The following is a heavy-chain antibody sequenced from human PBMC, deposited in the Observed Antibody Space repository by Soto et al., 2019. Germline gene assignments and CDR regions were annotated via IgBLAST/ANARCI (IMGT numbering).Heavy chain of an antibody. CDR2: IWYDGSNK. Sequence: QPGGSLRLSCAASGFAFSSYGMHWVRQAPGKGLEWVAVIWYDGSNKYYADSVKGRFTISRDNSKNTLYLQMNSLRAEDTAVYYCAGPGYSSQDYWGQGALVTVSS. CDR1: GFAFSSYG. D-gene: IGHD5-18*01. J-gene: IGHJ4*02. CDR3: AGPGYSSQDY. V-gene: IGHV3-33*01.